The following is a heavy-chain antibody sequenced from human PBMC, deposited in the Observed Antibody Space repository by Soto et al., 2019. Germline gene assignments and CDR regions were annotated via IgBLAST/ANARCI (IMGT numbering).Heavy chain of an antibody. CDR3: APHTLDTGMPSGY. CDR1: GYTFTNYG. D-gene: IGHD5-18*01. J-gene: IGHJ4*02. Sequence: QVQLVQSGAEVREPGASVKVSCKASGYTFTNYGVSWVRQAPGQGLEWMGWIGGYKGNTNDAQKPQGRITLTTDTSTSTAYMELRSLRSDDTAVYYCAPHTLDTGMPSGYWGQGTLVTVSS. CDR2: IGGYKGNT. V-gene: IGHV1-18*01.